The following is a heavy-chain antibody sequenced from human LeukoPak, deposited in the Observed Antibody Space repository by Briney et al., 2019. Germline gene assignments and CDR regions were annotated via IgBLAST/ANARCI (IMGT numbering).Heavy chain of an antibody. D-gene: IGHD4-23*01. CDR1: GFTFSSYE. J-gene: IGHJ4*02. Sequence: TGGSLRLSCAASGFTFSSYEMNWVRQAPGKGLEWVSYISSSGSTIYYADSVKGRFTISRDNAKNSLYLQMNSLRAEDTAVYYCARDPLYGGNDYWGQGTLVTVSS. CDR2: ISSSGSTI. CDR3: ARDPLYGGNDY. V-gene: IGHV3-48*03.